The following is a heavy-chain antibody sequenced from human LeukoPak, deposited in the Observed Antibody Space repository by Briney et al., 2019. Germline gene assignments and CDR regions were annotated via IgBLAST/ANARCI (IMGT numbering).Heavy chain of an antibody. CDR1: GYSFTSYW. D-gene: IGHD3-9*01. CDR3: ARERSEGSRVFDWVLPVGDAFNM. J-gene: IGHJ3*02. Sequence: GESLKISCKGFGYSFTSYWIAWVRQMPGKGLEWMGAIDPGDSDSRYSPSFQGQVTVAVDKSINTAYLQWSSLKASDTAMYYCARERSEGSRVFDWVLPVGDAFNMWGQGTMVTVSS. V-gene: IGHV5-51*01. CDR2: IDPGDSDS.